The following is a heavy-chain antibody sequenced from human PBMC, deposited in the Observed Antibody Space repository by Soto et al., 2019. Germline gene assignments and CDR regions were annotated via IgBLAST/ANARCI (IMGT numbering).Heavy chain of an antibody. CDR3: ARGPGDCSGGSCYNWFDP. CDR1: GFTFSSYD. Sequence: GGSLRLSCAASGFTFSSYDMHWVRQATGKGLEWVSAIGTAGDTYYPGSVKGRFTISRENAKNSLYLQMNSLRAGDTAVYYCARGPGDCSGGSCYNWFDPWGQGTLVTVSS. CDR2: IGTAGDT. V-gene: IGHV3-13*01. J-gene: IGHJ5*02. D-gene: IGHD2-15*01.